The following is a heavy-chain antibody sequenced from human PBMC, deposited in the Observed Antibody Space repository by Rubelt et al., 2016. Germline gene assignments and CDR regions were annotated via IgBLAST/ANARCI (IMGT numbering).Heavy chain of an antibody. CDR2: IYYSGST. CDR1: GGSISSYY. D-gene: IGHD6-19*01. Sequence: QVQLQESGPGLVKPSETLSLTCTVSGGSISSYYWSWIRQPPGKGLEWIGYIYYSGSTNYSPSLKSRVTISVDTSKDQFSLKLSSVTAAETAVYYCARAYSSGWYYFDYWGQGTLVTVSS. J-gene: IGHJ4*02. CDR3: ARAYSSGWYYFDY. V-gene: IGHV4-59*01.